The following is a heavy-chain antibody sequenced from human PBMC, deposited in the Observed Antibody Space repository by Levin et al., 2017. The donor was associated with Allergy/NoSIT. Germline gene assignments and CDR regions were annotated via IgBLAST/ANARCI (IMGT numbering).Heavy chain of an antibody. Sequence: GGSLRLSCAASGFIFSSYWMHWVRQAPGTGLLWVSRIQPDGSSTFYADSVKGRFTVSRDNAKNTLYLQMNSLRVEDTAVYYCARGTVNGATFFDHWGQGTLVTVS. CDR3: ARGTVNGATFFDH. J-gene: IGHJ4*02. D-gene: IGHD1-26*01. V-gene: IGHV3-74*01. CDR1: GFIFSSYW. CDR2: IQPDGSST.